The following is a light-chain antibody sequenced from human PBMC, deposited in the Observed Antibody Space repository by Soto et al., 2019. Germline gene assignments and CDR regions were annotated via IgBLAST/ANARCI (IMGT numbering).Light chain of an antibody. V-gene: IGKV1-9*01. Sequence: DIQMTQSPSTLSASVGDRVTITCRASQGISSYLAWYQQKPGKAPKLLIYAASTLQSGVPLRFSGSGSGTSFTLTISSLQPEDFATYYCQQDLRPPLTFGPGTKVDIK. CDR3: QQDLRPPLT. CDR1: QGISSY. J-gene: IGKJ3*01. CDR2: AAS.